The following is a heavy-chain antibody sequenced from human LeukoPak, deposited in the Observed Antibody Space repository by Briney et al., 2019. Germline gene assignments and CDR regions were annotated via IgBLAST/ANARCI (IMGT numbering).Heavy chain of an antibody. CDR1: GFTFSSYS. Sequence: GGSLRLSCAASGFTFSSYSMNWVRQAPGKGLEWVSSISSSSSYIYYADSVKGRLTISRDNAKNSLYLQMNSLRAEDTAVYYCARDWTTVTTEGEDFDYWGQGTLVTVSS. J-gene: IGHJ4*02. CDR2: ISSSSSYI. V-gene: IGHV3-21*01. D-gene: IGHD4-17*01. CDR3: ARDWTTVTTEGEDFDY.